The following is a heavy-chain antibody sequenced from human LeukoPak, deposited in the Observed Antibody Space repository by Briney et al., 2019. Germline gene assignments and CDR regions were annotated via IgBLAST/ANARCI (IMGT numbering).Heavy chain of an antibody. J-gene: IGHJ4*02. V-gene: IGHV3-11*01. Sequence: GGSLRLSCAASGFTFSDYYMTWIRQAPGKGLEWVSYISISGTTTFYVDSVKGRFTISRDNTKNSLYLQMNSLRAEDTAMYYCARGTMASDFWGQGTLVTVSS. CDR2: ISISGTTT. D-gene: IGHD3-10*01. CDR3: ARGTMASDF. CDR1: GFTFSDYY.